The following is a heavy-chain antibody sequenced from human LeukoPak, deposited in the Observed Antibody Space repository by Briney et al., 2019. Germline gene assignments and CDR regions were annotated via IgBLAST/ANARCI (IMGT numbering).Heavy chain of an antibody. V-gene: IGHV1-46*01. D-gene: IGHD3-3*01. CDR1: GYTFTSYY. CDR3: ARDRGYDFWSGYYRGDYNWFDP. J-gene: IGHJ5*02. CDR2: INPSGGST. Sequence: ASVKVSCKASGYTFTSYYKHWVRQAPGQGLEWMGIINPSGGSTSYAQKFQGRVTMTRDTSTSTVYMELSSLRSEDTAVYYCARDRGYDFWSGYYRGDYNWFDPWGQGTLVTVSS.